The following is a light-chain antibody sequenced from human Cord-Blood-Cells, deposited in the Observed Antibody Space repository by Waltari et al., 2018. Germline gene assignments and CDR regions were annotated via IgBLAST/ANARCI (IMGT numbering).Light chain of an antibody. Sequence: QSALTQPPSASGSPGQSVTISCTGTSSDVGGSNYVSWYQQHPGKAPKLMIYEVSKRPSRVPVRFSGSKSGNTASLTVSGLQAEDEADYYCSSYAGSNNWVFGGGTKLTVL. CDR1: SSDVGGSNY. CDR2: EVS. V-gene: IGLV2-8*01. CDR3: SSYAGSNNWV. J-gene: IGLJ3*02.